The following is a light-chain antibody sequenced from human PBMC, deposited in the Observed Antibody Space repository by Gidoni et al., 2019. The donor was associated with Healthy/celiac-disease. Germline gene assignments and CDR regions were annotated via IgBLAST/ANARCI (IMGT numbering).Light chain of an antibody. CDR2: SNN. J-gene: IGLJ1*01. V-gene: IGLV1-44*01. CDR1: SSILGSNT. Sequence: QSVLTQPPSASGTPGQRVTISCSGSSSILGSNTVNWYQQLPGTAPKLLIYSNNQRPSGVPDRFSGSKSGTSASLAISGLQSEDEADYYCAAWDDSLGYVFGTGTKVTVL. CDR3: AAWDDSLGYV.